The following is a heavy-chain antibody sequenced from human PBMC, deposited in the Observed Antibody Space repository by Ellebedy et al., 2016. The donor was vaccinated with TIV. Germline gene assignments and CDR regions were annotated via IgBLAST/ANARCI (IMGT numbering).Heavy chain of an antibody. CDR2: IRSKAYGGTT. D-gene: IGHD1-7*01. CDR3: AKVGRITGTTGFDP. CDR1: GFIFSDHY. V-gene: IGHV3-72*01. Sequence: GESLKISCAASGFIFSDHYIDWVRQAPGKGLEWVAFIRSKAYGGTTEYAASVKGRFTISRDDSRNSVYLQMNSLKTEDTAVYYCAKVGRITGTTGFDPWGQGTLVTVSS. J-gene: IGHJ5*02.